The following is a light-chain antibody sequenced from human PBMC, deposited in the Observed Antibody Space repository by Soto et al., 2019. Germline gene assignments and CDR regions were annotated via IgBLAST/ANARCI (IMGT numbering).Light chain of an antibody. CDR2: TIS. J-gene: IGKJ1*01. CDR1: QSLVDSAGNTH. CDR3: MQTAQFPRT. Sequence: DIVMTQTPLSSPVTLGQPASISCRSSQSLVDSAGNTHLSWLQQRPGQPPRLLIYTISNRFSGVTDRFSGSGAGTDFTLKISRVEAEDVGLYYCMQTAQFPRTFGQGTKVEI. V-gene: IGKV2-24*01.